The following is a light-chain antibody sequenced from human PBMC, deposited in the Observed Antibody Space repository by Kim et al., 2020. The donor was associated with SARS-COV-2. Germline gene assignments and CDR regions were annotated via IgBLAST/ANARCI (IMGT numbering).Light chain of an antibody. CDR2: DNN. V-gene: IGLV1-51*01. J-gene: IGLJ3*02. Sequence: GQKVTISCYGSSSNIGKSHVSWYQQLPGTAPKLLLYDNNIRPSGIPDRFSGSKSGTSATLGITGPQTGDEAVYYCGTWDTSLSAGVFGGGTKLTVL. CDR3: GTWDTSLSAGV. CDR1: SSNIGKSH.